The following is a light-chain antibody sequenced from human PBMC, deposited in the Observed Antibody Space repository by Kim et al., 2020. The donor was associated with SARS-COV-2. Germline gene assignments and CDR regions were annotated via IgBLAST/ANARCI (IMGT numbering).Light chain of an antibody. CDR3: SSYAGKV. J-gene: IGLJ1*01. CDR2: EVS. V-gene: IGLV2-8*01. Sequence: GSPGQSVTISCTGTSSDVGGYNYVSWYQQHPGKAPKLIIYEVSKRPSGVPDRFSGSKSGNTASLTVSGLQAEDEADYYCSSYAGKVFGTGTKVTVL. CDR1: SSDVGGYNY.